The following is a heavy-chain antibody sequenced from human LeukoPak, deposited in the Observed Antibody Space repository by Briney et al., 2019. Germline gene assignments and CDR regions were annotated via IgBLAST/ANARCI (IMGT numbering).Heavy chain of an antibody. Sequence: SETLSLTCTVSGGFVSSPTYYWSWVRQPPGKGLEWIGYIYYSGSANYNPSLKSRVTISVDTSKNMFSLNLRSVTAADTAMYYCARTPGYYTHRTCYGSIFAMDVWGQGTTVTVSS. CDR1: GGFVSSPTYY. CDR2: IYYSGSA. V-gene: IGHV4-61*01. CDR3: ARTPGYYTHRTCYGSIFAMDV. J-gene: IGHJ6*02. D-gene: IGHD2-8*01.